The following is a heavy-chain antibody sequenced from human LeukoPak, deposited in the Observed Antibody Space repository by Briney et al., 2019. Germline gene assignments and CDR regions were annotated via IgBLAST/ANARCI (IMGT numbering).Heavy chain of an antibody. CDR3: ARGGYSYGRPSDFDY. V-gene: IGHV4-59*01. Sequence: PSETLSLTCTVSGGSISGYYWSWIRQPPGKGLEWIGYIYYSGSTNYNPSLKSRVTISVDTSKNQFSLKLSSVTAADTAVYYCARGGYSYGRPSDFDYWGQGTLVTVSS. CDR2: IYYSGST. D-gene: IGHD5-18*01. J-gene: IGHJ4*02. CDR1: GGSISGYY.